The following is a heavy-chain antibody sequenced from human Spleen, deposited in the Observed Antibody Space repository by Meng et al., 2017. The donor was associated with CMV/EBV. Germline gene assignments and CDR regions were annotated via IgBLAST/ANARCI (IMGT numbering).Heavy chain of an antibody. D-gene: IGHD6-13*01. CDR3: ARVALGAAAVTGWFDP. J-gene: IGHJ5*02. CDR1: GFTFSSYW. V-gene: IGHV3-7*01. CDR2: IKQDGSEK. Sequence: GGSLRLSCAASGFTFSSYWMSWVRQAPGKGLEWVANIKQDGSEKYYVDSVKGRFTISRDNAKNSLYLQMNSLRAEDTAVYYCARVALGAAAVTGWFDPWGQGTLVTVSS.